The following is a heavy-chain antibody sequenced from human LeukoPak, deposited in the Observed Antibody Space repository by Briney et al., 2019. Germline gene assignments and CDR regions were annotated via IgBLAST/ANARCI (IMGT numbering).Heavy chain of an antibody. CDR2: IYYSGST. D-gene: IGHD3-9*01. Sequence: SSETLSLTCTVSGGSISRFYWSWIRQPPGKGLEWSGYIYYSGSTNYNPSLKSRVTISVDTSKNQFSLKLSSVTAADTAVYYCARMKPDKYYYYGLDVWGQGTTVTVSS. V-gene: IGHV4-59*01. CDR3: ARMKPDKYYYYGLDV. CDR1: GGSISRFY. J-gene: IGHJ6*02.